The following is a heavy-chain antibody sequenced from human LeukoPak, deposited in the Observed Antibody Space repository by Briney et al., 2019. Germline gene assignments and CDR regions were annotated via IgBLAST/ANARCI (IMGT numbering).Heavy chain of an antibody. V-gene: IGHV4-59*01. CDR3: ARGRFPTTVVTPDY. D-gene: IGHD4-23*01. J-gene: IGHJ4*02. Sequence: PSETLSLTCTVSGGSISSYYWSWIRQPPGKGLEWIGYIYYSGSTNYNPSLKSRVTISVDTSKNQFSLKLSSVTAADTAVYYCARGRFPTTVVTPDYWGQGTLVIVSS. CDR2: IYYSGST. CDR1: GGSISSYY.